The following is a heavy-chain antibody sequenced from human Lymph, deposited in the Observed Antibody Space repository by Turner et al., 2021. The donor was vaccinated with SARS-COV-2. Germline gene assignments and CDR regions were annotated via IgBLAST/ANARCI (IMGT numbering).Heavy chain of an antibody. J-gene: IGHJ4*02. D-gene: IGHD6-13*01. CDR2: IWYDGSNK. CDR3: ARGLGSSWYSGGFDY. CDR1: GFTLSSYV. Sequence: QVQLVESGGGVVQPGRSLRLSYAASGFTLSSYVIHWVRQAPGKGLEWWAVIWYDGSNKYYADSVKGRFTISRDNSKNTLYLQMNSLRAEDTAVYYCARGLGSSWYSGGFDYWGQGTLVTVSS. V-gene: IGHV3-33*01.